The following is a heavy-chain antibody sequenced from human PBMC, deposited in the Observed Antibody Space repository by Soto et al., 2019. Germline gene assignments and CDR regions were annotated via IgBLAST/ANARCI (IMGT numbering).Heavy chain of an antibody. CDR3: ARGIQLWLRRINNGYSG. CDR2: FIPMFGTA. V-gene: IGHV1-69*12. CDR1: GGTFSTYA. D-gene: IGHD5-18*01. Sequence: QVQLVQSGAEVKKPESSVKVSCKAPGGTFSTYAISWVRQAPGQGLEWMGGFIPMFGTANYAQRFQDRVTITADQSTNTVYMALSSLRSEDTAVYFCARGIQLWLRRINNGYSGWGQGPLVTVSS. J-gene: IGHJ4*02.